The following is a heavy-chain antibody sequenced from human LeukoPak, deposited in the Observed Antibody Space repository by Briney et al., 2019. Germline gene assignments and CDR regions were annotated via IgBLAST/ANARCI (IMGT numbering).Heavy chain of an antibody. CDR1: GFTFSSYT. CDR3: AKAFTLLWLGESEDYFDY. V-gene: IGHV3-23*01. J-gene: IGHJ4*02. Sequence: GGSLRLSCAASGFTFSSYTMSWVRQAPGKGLEWVSAISGSGGSTYYADSVKGRFTISRDNSKNTLYLQMNSLRAEDTAVYYCAKAFTLLWLGESEDYFDYWGQGTLVTVSS. D-gene: IGHD3-10*01. CDR2: ISGSGGST.